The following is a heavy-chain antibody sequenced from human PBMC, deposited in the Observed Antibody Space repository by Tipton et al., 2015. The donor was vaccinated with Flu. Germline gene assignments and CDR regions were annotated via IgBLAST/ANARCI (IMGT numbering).Heavy chain of an antibody. J-gene: IGHJ5*02. CDR2: IFHSGNT. CDR3: ARRDYSTYVSDPKNWFDP. Sequence: TLSLTCAVSGDSIRSSDYYWGWIRQPPGKGLEWIGNIFHSGNTYHNPSLKSRVTISVDTSKNQFSLRLSSMTAADTAVYYCARRDYSTYVSDPKNWFDPWGQGTLVTVSS. CDR1: GDSIRSSDYY. D-gene: IGHD4-11*01. V-gene: IGHV4-38-2*01.